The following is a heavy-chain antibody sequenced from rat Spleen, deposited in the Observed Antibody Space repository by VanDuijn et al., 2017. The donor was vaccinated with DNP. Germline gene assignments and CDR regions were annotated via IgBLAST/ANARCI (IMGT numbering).Heavy chain of an antibody. V-gene: IGHV5-22*01. J-gene: IGHJ2*01. Sequence: EVQLVEPGGGLVQPGRSLKLSCAASGFTFSAYYVAWVRQAPAKGLEWVAYIGSPAYAPYYGDSVKGRFTISRDNAKSTLYLQMNSLRSEDMATYYCVRWNSGHFDYWGQGVMVTVSS. CDR1: GFTFSAYY. CDR3: VRWNSGHFDY. CDR2: IGSPAYAP. D-gene: IGHD4-3*01.